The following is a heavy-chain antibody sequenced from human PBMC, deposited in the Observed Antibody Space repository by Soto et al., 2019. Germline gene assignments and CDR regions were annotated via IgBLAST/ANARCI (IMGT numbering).Heavy chain of an antibody. CDR3: ARGPPFRARTGGLSFHDY. D-gene: IGHD3-16*02. CDR2: IWYDGSNK. V-gene: IGHV3-33*01. CDR1: GFTFSSYG. Sequence: QVQLVESGGGVVQPGRSLRLSCAASGFTFSSYGMHWVRQAPGKGLEWVAVIWYDGSNKYYADSVKGRFTISRDNSKNTLYLQMNSLRAEDTAVYYCARGPPFRARTGGLSFHDYWGQGTLVTVSS. J-gene: IGHJ4*02.